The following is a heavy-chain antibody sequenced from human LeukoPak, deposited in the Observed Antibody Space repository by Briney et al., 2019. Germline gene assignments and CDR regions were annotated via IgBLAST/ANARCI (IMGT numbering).Heavy chain of an antibody. Sequence: PGGSLRLSCAVSGFTFSSYWMHWVRQVPGKGLVWVSRISGDESSTSYADSVKGRFTISRDNAKNTLFLQMNSLRAEDTAVYYCAGGSTLDRGLVYYWGQGTLVTVSS. V-gene: IGHV3-74*01. D-gene: IGHD3-10*01. CDR2: ISGDESST. CDR1: GFTFSSYW. CDR3: AGGSTLDRGLVYY. J-gene: IGHJ4*02.